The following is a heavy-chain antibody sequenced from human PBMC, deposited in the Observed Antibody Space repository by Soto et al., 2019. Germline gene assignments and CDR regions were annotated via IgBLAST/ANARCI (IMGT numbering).Heavy chain of an antibody. J-gene: IGHJ4*02. CDR1: GGTFSSYA. Sequence: VQLLQSGAEVKKPGSSVKVSCKAYGGTFSSYAISWVRQAPGQGLDWMGGTIPIFGTANYAQKFPGRVTITADESTSTAYLEPSCLRREDMAEYYCASEPRYQLLSDFGYWGQGTLVTVSS. CDR2: TIPIFGTA. CDR3: ASEPRYQLLSDFGY. D-gene: IGHD2-2*01. V-gene: IGHV1-69*01.